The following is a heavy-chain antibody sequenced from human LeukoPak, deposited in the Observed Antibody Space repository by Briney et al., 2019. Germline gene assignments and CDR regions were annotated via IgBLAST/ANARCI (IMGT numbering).Heavy chain of an antibody. J-gene: IGHJ3*02. V-gene: IGHV3-23*01. CDR2: ISGSGGIT. Sequence: GGSLRLSCAASGFTFSSYAMSWVRQAPGKGLECVSPISGSGGITYYADSVKGRFTISRDNSENTLYMQMNSLRADDTAVYYCAKALPPPLANTFGGVSALDPLGAFDIWGQGTMVTVPS. D-gene: IGHD3-16*01. CDR1: GFTFSSYA. CDR3: AKALPPPLANTFGGVSALDPLGAFDI.